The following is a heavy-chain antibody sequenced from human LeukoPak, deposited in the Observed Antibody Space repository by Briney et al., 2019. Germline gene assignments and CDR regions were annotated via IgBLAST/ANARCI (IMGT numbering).Heavy chain of an antibody. CDR1: GYSFILYG. J-gene: IGHJ4*02. D-gene: IGHD3-22*01. Sequence: WASVKVSCKTSGYSFILYGISWVRQAPGQGPEWMGWISTSTGDTKYTQKFQGRVTLTTDTSTSTAYMELNSLRAEDTAVYYCARDPYRIVVVPHYFDYWGQGTLVTVSS. CDR3: ARDPYRIVVVPHYFDY. CDR2: ISTSTGDT. V-gene: IGHV1-18*01.